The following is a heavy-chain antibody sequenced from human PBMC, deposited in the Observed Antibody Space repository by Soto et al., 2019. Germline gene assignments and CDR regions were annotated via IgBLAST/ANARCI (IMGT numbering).Heavy chain of an antibody. J-gene: IGHJ5*02. CDR2: INPSGGST. CDR1: GYTFASYY. V-gene: IGHV1-46*01. D-gene: IGHD1-26*01. Sequence: ASVKVSCKASGYTFASYYMHWVRQAPGQGLEWMGIINPSGGSTSYAQKFQGRVTMTRDKSISTAYLQWSSLKASDTAMYYCAKWPVGASRNWFDPWGQGTLVTVSS. CDR3: AKWPVGASRNWFDP.